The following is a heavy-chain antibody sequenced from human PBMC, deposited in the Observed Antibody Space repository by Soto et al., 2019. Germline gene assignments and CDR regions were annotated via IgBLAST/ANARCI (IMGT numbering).Heavy chain of an antibody. D-gene: IGHD3-3*01. V-gene: IGHV3-30*04. CDR2: ISYDGSNK. J-gene: IGHJ4*02. CDR3: ARGPHYDFWSGPIDY. Sequence: GGSLRLSCAASGFTFSSYAMHWVRQAPGKGLEWVAVISYDGSNKYYADSVKGRFTISRDNSKNTLYLQMNSLRAEDTAVYYCARGPHYDFWSGPIDYWGQGTLLTVSS. CDR1: GFTFSSYA.